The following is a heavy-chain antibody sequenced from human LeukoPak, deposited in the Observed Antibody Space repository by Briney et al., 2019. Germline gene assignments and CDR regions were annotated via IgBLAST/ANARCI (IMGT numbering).Heavy chain of an antibody. CDR1: GFTFDDYA. V-gene: IGHV3-9*01. D-gene: IGHD5-12*01. J-gene: IGHJ6*02. CDR2: ISWNSGSI. CDR3: AKDMATNYYYYYGMDV. Sequence: PGGSLRLSCAASGFTFDDYAMHWVRQAPGKGLEWVSGISWNSGSIGYADSVKGRFTISRDNAKNSLYLQMNSLRAEDTALYYCAKDMATNYYYYYGMDVWGQGTTVTVSS.